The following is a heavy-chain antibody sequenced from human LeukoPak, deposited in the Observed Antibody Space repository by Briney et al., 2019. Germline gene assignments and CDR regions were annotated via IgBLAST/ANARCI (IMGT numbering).Heavy chain of an antibody. Sequence: SETLSLTCAVCGGSFSGYYWSWIRQPPGKGLEWIGEINHSGSTNYNPSLKSRVTISVDTSKNQFSLKLSSVTAADTAVYYCARGIAAAGTDYWGQGTLVTVSS. V-gene: IGHV4-34*01. CDR2: INHSGST. CDR3: ARGIAAAGTDY. D-gene: IGHD6-13*01. J-gene: IGHJ4*02. CDR1: GGSFSGYY.